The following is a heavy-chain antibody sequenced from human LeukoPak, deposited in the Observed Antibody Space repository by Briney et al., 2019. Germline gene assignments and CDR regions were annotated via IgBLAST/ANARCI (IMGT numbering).Heavy chain of an antibody. V-gene: IGHV3-23*01. CDR1: GFTFSSDD. Sequence: GGSLRRSCSASGFTFSSDDMNWVRQAPGKGLEWVSGISGNGYSTHYADSVKGRFTISRDNSKNTLSLQMNSLRAEDTAVYYCAKVNWCSASCADAWGQGTLITVSS. CDR2: ISGNGYST. J-gene: IGHJ4*02. CDR3: AKVNWCSASCADA. D-gene: IGHD2-2*01.